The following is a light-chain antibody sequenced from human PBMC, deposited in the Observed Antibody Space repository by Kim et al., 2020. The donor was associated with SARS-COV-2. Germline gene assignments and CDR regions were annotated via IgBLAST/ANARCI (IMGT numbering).Light chain of an antibody. V-gene: IGKV1-27*01. CDR3: QKYNSAPYT. CDR2: AAS. CDR1: QGISNY. J-gene: IGKJ2*01. Sequence: SACGGDRVPISCRASQGISNYVAWYQQKPGKVPKLQIYAASALQSGVPSRFSGSGSGTDFTLTISSPQPEDVATYYCQKYNSAPYTFGQGTELEI.